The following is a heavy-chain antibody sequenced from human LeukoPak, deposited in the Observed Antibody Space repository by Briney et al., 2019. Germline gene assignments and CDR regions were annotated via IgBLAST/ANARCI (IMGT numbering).Heavy chain of an antibody. D-gene: IGHD1-26*01. J-gene: IGHJ3*02. V-gene: IGHV4-59*08. CDR1: GGSISSYY. CDR2: IYYSGST. Sequence: SETLSLTCTVSGGSISSYYWSWIRQPPGKGLEWIGYIYYSGSTNYNPSLKSRVTISVDTSKNQFSLKLSSVTAADTAVYYCARFFAHHKELGATDAFDIWGQGTMVTVSS. CDR3: ARFFAHHKELGATDAFDI.